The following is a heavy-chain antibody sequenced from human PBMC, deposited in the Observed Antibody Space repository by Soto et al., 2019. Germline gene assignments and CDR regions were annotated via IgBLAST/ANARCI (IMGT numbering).Heavy chain of an antibody. CDR2: IIPISGTA. CDR3: ARVTDYDFWSGYLDV. J-gene: IGHJ6*02. CDR1: GGTFSSYA. V-gene: IGHV1-69*13. D-gene: IGHD3-3*01. Sequence: SVKVSCKASGGTFSSYAISWVRQAPGQGLEWMGGIIPISGTANYAQKFQGRVTITADESTSTAYMELSSLRSEDTAVYYCARVTDYDFWSGYLDVWGQGTTVTVSS.